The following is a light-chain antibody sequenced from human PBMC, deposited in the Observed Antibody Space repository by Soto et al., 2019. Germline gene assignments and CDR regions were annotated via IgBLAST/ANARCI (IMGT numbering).Light chain of an antibody. Sequence: EIVLTQSPATLSLSPGETATLSCRTSQSVTSYLAWFQQRPGQAPRLLLYDTSNRAPGIPARFSGSGYGTDFTLTISSLESEDSAVYCCQQRSDWPRLTFGGGTKVEIK. CDR1: QSVTSY. CDR3: QQRSDWPRLT. V-gene: IGKV3-11*01. J-gene: IGKJ4*01. CDR2: DTS.